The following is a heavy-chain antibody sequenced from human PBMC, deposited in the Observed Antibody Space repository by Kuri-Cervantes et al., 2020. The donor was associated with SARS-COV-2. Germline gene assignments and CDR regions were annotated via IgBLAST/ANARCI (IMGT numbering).Heavy chain of an antibody. J-gene: IGHJ6*03. Sequence: GESLKISCAASGFAFRTSAMHWVRQAPDKGLEWVAVISYDGINEYYADFVKGRFTISRDNSNNTLYLQMNSLTTEDTAVYFCAKDGGTMDYYHYMDVWGRGTTVTVSS. CDR1: GFAFRTSA. V-gene: IGHV3-30*04. D-gene: IGHD1-14*01. CDR2: ISYDGINE. CDR3: AKDGGTMDYYHYMDV.